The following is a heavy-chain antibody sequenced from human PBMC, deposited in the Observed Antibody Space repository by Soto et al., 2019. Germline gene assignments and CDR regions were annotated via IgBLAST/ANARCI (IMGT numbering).Heavy chain of an antibody. J-gene: IGHJ6*02. Sequence: GASVKVSCKASGYTFTSYAMHWVRQAPGQRLEWMGWINAGNGNTKYSQKFQGRVTITRDTSASTAYMELSSLRSEDTAVYYCATYYYGSSGYPWSYGMDVWGQGTTVTVSS. V-gene: IGHV1-3*01. CDR2: INAGNGNT. D-gene: IGHD3-22*01. CDR3: ATYYYGSSGYPWSYGMDV. CDR1: GYTFTSYA.